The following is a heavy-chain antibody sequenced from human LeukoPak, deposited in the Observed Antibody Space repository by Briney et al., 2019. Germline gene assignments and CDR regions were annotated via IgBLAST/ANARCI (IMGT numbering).Heavy chain of an antibody. CDR3: ARDPDYYGSGSHDDY. V-gene: IGHV4-34*01. Sequence: SETLSLTCAVYGGSFSGYYWSWVRQPPGKGLEWIGEINHSGSTNYNPSLKSRVTIPVDTSKNQFSLKLSSVTAADTAVYYCARDPDYYGSGSHDDYWGQGTLVTVSS. CDR1: GGSFSGYY. J-gene: IGHJ4*02. D-gene: IGHD3-10*01. CDR2: INHSGST.